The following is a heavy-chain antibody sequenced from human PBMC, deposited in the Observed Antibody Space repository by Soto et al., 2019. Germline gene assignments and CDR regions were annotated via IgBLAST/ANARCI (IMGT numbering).Heavy chain of an antibody. D-gene: IGHD6-13*01. CDR3: ARDLPGIAAASPDY. CDR1: GFTFSSYG. Sequence: QVQLVESGGGVVQPGRSLRLSCAASGFTFSSYGMYWVRQAPGKGLEWVAVIWYDGSNKYYADSVKGRFTISRDNSKNTLYLQMNSLRAEDTAVYYCARDLPGIAAASPDYWGQGTLVTVSS. CDR2: IWYDGSNK. J-gene: IGHJ4*02. V-gene: IGHV3-33*01.